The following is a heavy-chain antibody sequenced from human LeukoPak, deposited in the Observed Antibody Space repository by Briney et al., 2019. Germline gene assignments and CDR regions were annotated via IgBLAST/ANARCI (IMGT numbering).Heavy chain of an antibody. CDR2: IYYSGST. CDR3: AAVVPAAIGWFDP. J-gene: IGHJ5*02. CDR1: GGSISSYY. D-gene: IGHD2-2*01. Sequence: SETLSLTCTVSGGSISSYYWSWIRQPPGKGLEWLGYIYYSGSTNYNPSLKSRVTISVDTSKNQFSLKLSSVTAADTAVYYCAAVVPAAIGWFDPWGQGTLVTVSS. V-gene: IGHV4-59*01.